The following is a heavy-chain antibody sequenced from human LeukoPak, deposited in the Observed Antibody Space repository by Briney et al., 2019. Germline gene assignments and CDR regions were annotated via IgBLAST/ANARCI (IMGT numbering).Heavy chain of an antibody. CDR3: AKDLYAPGDY. Sequence: GGSLRLSCAASGFSVSSNYMSWVRQAPGKGLEWVAVISYDGSNKYYADSVKGRFTISRDNSKNTLYLQMNSLRAEDTAVYYCAKDLYAPGDYWGQGALVTVSS. V-gene: IGHV3-30*18. D-gene: IGHD2/OR15-2a*01. CDR1: GFSVSSNY. CDR2: ISYDGSNK. J-gene: IGHJ4*02.